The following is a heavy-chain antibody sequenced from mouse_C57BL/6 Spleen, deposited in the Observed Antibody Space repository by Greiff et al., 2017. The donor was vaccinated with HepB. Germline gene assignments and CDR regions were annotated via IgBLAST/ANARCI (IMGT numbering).Heavy chain of an antibody. D-gene: IGHD1-1*02. Sequence: EVKLQESGPGMVKPSQSLSLTCTVTGYSITSGYDWHWIRHFPGNKLEWMGYISYSGSTNYNPSLKSRISITHDTSKNHFFLKLNSVTTEDTATYYCARGNLWNYFDYWGQGTTLTVSS. V-gene: IGHV3-1*01. CDR1: GYSITSGYD. J-gene: IGHJ2*01. CDR2: ISYSGST. CDR3: ARGNLWNYFDY.